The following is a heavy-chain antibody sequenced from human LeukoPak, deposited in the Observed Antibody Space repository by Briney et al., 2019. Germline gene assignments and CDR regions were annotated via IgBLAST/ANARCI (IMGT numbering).Heavy chain of an antibody. CDR1: GFTFSSYG. J-gene: IGHJ5*02. V-gene: IGHV3-30*02. CDR3: AKKGVSFDP. Sequence: QTGGSLRLSCAASGFTFSSYGMPWVGPAPGKGLEWGTFIRYGGRNKYYADSVKGRFTISRDNSKNTLCLQMHSLRAEVTAVYYCAKKGVSFDPWGQGTLVTVSS. D-gene: IGHD2-8*01. CDR2: IRYGGRNK.